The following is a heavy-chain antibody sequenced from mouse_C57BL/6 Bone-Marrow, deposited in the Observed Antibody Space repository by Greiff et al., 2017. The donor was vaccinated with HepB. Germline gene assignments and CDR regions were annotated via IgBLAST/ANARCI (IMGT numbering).Heavy chain of an antibody. CDR2: ISDGGSYT. CDR1: GFTFSSYA. V-gene: IGHV5-4*03. CDR3: ARGGTTVVSNWYFDV. Sequence: EVKLMEFGVGLVKPGGSLKLSCAVPGFTFSSYAMSWVRQTLEKRLEWVATISDGGSYTYYPDNVKGRLTISRDNAKNNLYLQMSHLKSEDTAMYYCARGGTTVVSNWYFDVWGTGTTVTVSS. J-gene: IGHJ1*03. D-gene: IGHD1-1*01.